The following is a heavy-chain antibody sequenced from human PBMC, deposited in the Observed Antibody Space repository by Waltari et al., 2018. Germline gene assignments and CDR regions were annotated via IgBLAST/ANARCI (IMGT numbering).Heavy chain of an antibody. CDR3: AGDRAIGLFFDY. D-gene: IGHD2-2*01. CDR1: G. V-gene: IGHV4-4*02. Sequence: GWSWVRQSTEKGLEWIGQVHHSGKTHYNPSIQSRVTISVDSPKNQFSLTLKSVTAADTAVYYCAGDRAIGLFFDYWGRGTLVTVSS. J-gene: IGHJ4*02. CDR2: VHHSGKT.